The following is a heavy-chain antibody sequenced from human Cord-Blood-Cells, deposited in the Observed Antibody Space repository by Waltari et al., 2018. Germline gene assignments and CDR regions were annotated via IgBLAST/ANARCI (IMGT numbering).Heavy chain of an antibody. CDR2: NNHSGIT. CDR3: ARLSYFDF. V-gene: IGHV4-34*01. Sequence: QVQLQQWGAGLLKPSETLSLTCAVYGGSFSGYSWSWIRQPPGKGREWIGGNNHSGITNCDTSLQSRVTMSVDTSKTEFSRKLSSVPAADSTVYYWARLSYFDFWGQGTLVTVSS. J-gene: IGHJ4*02. CDR1: GGSFSGYS.